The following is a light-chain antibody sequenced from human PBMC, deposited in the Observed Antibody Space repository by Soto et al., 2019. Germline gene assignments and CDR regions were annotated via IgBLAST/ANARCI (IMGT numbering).Light chain of an antibody. J-gene: IGLJ3*02. CDR2: EVS. V-gene: IGLV2-8*01. CDR3: SSYAGSNLGV. Sequence: SALTQSPSASGSPGQSVTISCTGTSSDVGNYKYVSWYQQHPGKAPKLMIYEVSKRPSGVPDRFSGSKSGNTASLTVSGLQVEDEADYYCSSYAGSNLGVFGGGTQLTVL. CDR1: SSDVGNYKY.